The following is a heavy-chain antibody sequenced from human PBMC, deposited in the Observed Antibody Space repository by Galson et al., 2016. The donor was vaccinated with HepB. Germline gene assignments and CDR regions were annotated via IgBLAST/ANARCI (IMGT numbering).Heavy chain of an antibody. CDR1: GFTFSSYA. CDR3: AKNLKDESVWNFDQHYGMDG. Sequence: SLRLSCAASGFTFSSYAISWVRQAPGKGLEFVAYMSPSGTTIHYGDSVKGRFTISRDNAKETLLLQMNTLRGEDTAVYYCAKNLKDESVWNFDQHYGMDGWGQGTTVTVSS. CDR2: MSPSGTTI. V-gene: IGHV3-23*01. J-gene: IGHJ6*02. D-gene: IGHD1-7*01.